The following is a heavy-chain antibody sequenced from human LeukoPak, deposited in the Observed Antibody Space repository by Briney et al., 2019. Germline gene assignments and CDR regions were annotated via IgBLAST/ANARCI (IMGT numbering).Heavy chain of an antibody. Sequence: SETLSLTCTVSGGSISRYYWSWIRRPPGKGPEWIGYIDDSGNTNYNPSLKSQVTISVDKSKNQFSLKLSFVIAADTAMYYCARSDYHNSGSHTVFDAFDIWGQGARVTVSS. CDR2: IDDSGNT. D-gene: IGHD3-10*01. J-gene: IGHJ3*02. V-gene: IGHV4-59*01. CDR1: GGSISRYY. CDR3: ARSDYHNSGSHTVFDAFDI.